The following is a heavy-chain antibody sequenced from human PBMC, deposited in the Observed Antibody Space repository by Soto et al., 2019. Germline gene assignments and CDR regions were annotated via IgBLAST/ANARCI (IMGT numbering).Heavy chain of an antibody. CDR2: INPNSGGT. CDR3: ARAYCSSTSCYAESDYYYYYGMDV. J-gene: IGHJ6*02. D-gene: IGHD2-2*01. CDR1: GYTFTGYY. Sequence: SVKVSCKASGYTFTGYYMHWVRQAPGQGLEWMGWINPNSGGTNYAQKFQGWVTMTRDTSISTAYMELSRLRSDDTAVYYCARAYCSSTSCYAESDYYYYYGMDVWGQGTTVTVSS. V-gene: IGHV1-2*04.